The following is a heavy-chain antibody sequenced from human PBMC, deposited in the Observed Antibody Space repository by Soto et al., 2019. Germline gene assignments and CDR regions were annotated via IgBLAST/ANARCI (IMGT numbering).Heavy chain of an antibody. CDR3: ARDQSGGYDLAFDI. J-gene: IGHJ3*02. Sequence: PGGSLRLSCAASGFTVSSNYMSWVRQAPGKGLEWVSVIYSGGSTYYADSVKGRFTISRDNSKNTLYLQMNSLRAEDTAVYYCARDQSGGYDLAFDIWGQGTTVTVSS. V-gene: IGHV3-66*01. D-gene: IGHD5-12*01. CDR1: GFTVSSNY. CDR2: IYSGGST.